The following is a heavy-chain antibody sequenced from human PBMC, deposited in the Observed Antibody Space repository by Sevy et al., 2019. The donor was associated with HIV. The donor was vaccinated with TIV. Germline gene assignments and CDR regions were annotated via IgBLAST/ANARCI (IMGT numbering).Heavy chain of an antibody. V-gene: IGHV3-30*04. CDR1: GFSLSDHA. CDR2: ISYNGRNQ. D-gene: IGHD2-15*01. Sequence: GGSLRLSCAASGFSLSDHAVSWVRQTPGKGLEWLAVISYNGRNQYYADSVKGRFTIPKDDSKNTFYLQLNSLRAEDTAVYYCARFVGYCSGGRCSIIDFWGQGTLVTVSS. CDR3: ARFVGYCSGGRCSIIDF. J-gene: IGHJ4*02.